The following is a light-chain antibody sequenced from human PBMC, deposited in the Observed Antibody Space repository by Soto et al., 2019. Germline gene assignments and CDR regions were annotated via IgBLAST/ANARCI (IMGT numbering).Light chain of an antibody. CDR1: QGVSSSY. CDR3: QQYGAAVT. V-gene: IGKV3-20*01. CDR2: GAS. Sequence: IVLTQSPGTLSLSPGEGATLSCRASQGVSSSYLAWYQHKPGQAPRLLIYGASSRASGIPDRFSGSGSGTDFTLTINRLEPEDFAVYYCQQYGAAVTFGSGTKVDLK. J-gene: IGKJ3*01.